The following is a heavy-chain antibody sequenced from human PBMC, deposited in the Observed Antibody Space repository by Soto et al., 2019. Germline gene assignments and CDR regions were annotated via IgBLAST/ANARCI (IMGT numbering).Heavy chain of an antibody. CDR2: GGGGTT. D-gene: IGHD6-25*01. CDR1: GFTFSNYA. Sequence: GGSLRLSCVASGFTFSNYAMSWVRQAPGKGLEWVSGGGGGTTYYAGSVKGRFTISRDNSKNTLFLQMNSLRAEDTAVYYCAKFFVETGESSGWPWSFHYWGQGTLVTVSS. V-gene: IGHV3-23*01. J-gene: IGHJ4*02. CDR3: AKFFVETGESSGWPWSFHY.